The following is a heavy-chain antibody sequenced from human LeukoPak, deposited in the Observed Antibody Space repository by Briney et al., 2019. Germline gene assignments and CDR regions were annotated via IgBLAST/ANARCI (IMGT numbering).Heavy chain of an antibody. CDR2: ISGRGDNT. V-gene: IGHV3-23*01. Sequence: GGTLRLSCAASGFTFSNYAVSWVRQAPGKGLEWVSAISGRGDNTYYADSVRGRFTISRDNSKNTLYLQMNSLRAEDTAVYYCARDTSAFLTGYYYMDVWGKGTTVTVSS. CDR1: GFTFSNYA. J-gene: IGHJ6*03. CDR3: ARDTSAFLTGYYYMDV. D-gene: IGHD2-2*01.